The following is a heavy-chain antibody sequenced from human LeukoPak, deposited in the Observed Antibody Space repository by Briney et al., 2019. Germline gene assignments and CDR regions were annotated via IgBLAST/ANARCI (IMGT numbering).Heavy chain of an antibody. CDR3: ARDLVGATTGAFDI. D-gene: IGHD1-26*01. V-gene: IGHV4-31*03. J-gene: IGHJ3*02. Sequence: PSETLSLTCTVSGGSISSGGYYWSWIRQHPGKGLEWIGYIYYSGSTYYNPSLKSRVTISVDTSENQFSLKLSSVTAADTAVYYCARDLVGATTGAFDIWGQGTMVTVSS. CDR2: IYYSGST. CDR1: GGSISSGGYY.